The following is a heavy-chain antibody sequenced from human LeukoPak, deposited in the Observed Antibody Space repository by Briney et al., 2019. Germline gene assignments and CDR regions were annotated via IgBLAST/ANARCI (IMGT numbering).Heavy chain of an antibody. D-gene: IGHD3-10*01. J-gene: IGHJ6*03. Sequence: PSETLSLTCAVYGGSFSGYYWSWIRQPPGKGLEWIGEINHSGSTNYNPSLKSRVTISVDTSKNQFSLKLSSVTAADTAVYYCARRRYYGSGSYYRELGYYYYMDVWGKGTTVTISS. CDR1: GGSFSGYY. CDR3: ARRRYYGSGSYYRELGYYYYMDV. V-gene: IGHV4-34*01. CDR2: INHSGST.